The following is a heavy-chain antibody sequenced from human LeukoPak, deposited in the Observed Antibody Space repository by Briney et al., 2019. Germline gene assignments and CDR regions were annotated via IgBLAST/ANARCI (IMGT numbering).Heavy chain of an antibody. J-gene: IGHJ4*02. D-gene: IGHD3-22*01. Sequence: PGGSLRLSCAASGFTFSSYAMNWVRQTPGKGREWVSAISDSGGSTYYADSVKGRFIISRDNSKDTLYLQMNSLRADDTSVYYCAKPVRAPGYYDSCGYTDYWGQGTLVTVSS. V-gene: IGHV3-23*01. CDR1: GFTFSSYA. CDR2: ISDSGGST. CDR3: AKPVRAPGYYDSCGYTDY.